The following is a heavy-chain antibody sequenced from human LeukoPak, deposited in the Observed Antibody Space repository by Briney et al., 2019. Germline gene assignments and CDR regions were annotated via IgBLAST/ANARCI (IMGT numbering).Heavy chain of an antibody. CDR2: ISYDGSNK. Sequence: GGSLRLSCAASGFTFSSYAMHWVRQAPGKGLEWVAVISYDGSNKYYADSVKGRFTISRDNSKNTLYLQMNSLRAEDTAVYYCARDQGDTAIITVFDYWSQETLVTVSS. V-gene: IGHV3-30-3*01. J-gene: IGHJ4*02. CDR3: ARDQGDTAIITVFDY. D-gene: IGHD5-18*01. CDR1: GFTFSSYA.